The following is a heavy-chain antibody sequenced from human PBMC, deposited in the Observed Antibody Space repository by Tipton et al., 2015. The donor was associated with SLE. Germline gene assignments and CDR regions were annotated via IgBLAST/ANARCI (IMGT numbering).Heavy chain of an antibody. Sequence: TLSLTCAVYGGSFSGYYWGWIRQPPGKGLEWIGSIYHSGSTYYNPSLKSRVTISVDTSKNQFSLKLSSVTAADTAVYYCASQNGEGYCSGGSCPGDWGQGTLVTVSS. CDR1: GGSFSGYY. CDR3: ASQNGEGYCSGGSCPGD. CDR2: IYHSGST. D-gene: IGHD2-15*01. J-gene: IGHJ4*02. V-gene: IGHV4-38-2*01.